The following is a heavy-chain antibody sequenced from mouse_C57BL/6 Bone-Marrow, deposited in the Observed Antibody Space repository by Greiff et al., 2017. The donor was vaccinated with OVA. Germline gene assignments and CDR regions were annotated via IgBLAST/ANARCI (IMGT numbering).Heavy chain of an antibody. Sequence: EVKLMESGPGLVKPSQSLSLTCSVTGYSITSGYYWNWIRQFPGNKLEWMGYISYDGSNNYNPSLKNRISITRDTSKNQFFLKLNSVTTEDTATYYCASSGTGPYYFDYWGQGTTLTVSS. V-gene: IGHV3-6*01. CDR2: ISYDGSN. CDR1: GYSITSGYY. J-gene: IGHJ2*01. CDR3: ASSGTGPYYFDY. D-gene: IGHD4-1*01.